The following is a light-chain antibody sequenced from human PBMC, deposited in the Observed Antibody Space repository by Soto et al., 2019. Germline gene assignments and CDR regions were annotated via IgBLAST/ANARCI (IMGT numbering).Light chain of an antibody. J-gene: IGLJ1*01. CDR3: NSYTSSSTHNYV. V-gene: IGLV2-14*03. Sequence: QSALTQPASVSGSTGQSITISCTGASSDVGGYKYVSWYQQHPGRAPKLIIYDVSNRPSGIPNRFSGSKSGNTASLTISGLQAEDEAAYFCNSYTSSSTHNYVFGTGTKLTVL. CDR1: SSDVGGYKY. CDR2: DVS.